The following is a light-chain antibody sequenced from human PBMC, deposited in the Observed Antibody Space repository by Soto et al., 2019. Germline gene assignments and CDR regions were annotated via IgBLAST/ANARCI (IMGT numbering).Light chain of an antibody. CDR1: SSDVGGYNS. Sequence: QSVLTQPASVSGSPGQSITISCTGTSSDVGGYNSVSWYQHHPGKAPKLMIYEVSNRPSGVSNRFSGSKSGNTASLTISGLQAEEEADYYCSSFTSSITLVFGGGTKLTVL. CDR2: EVS. J-gene: IGLJ3*02. V-gene: IGLV2-14*01. CDR3: SSFTSSITLV.